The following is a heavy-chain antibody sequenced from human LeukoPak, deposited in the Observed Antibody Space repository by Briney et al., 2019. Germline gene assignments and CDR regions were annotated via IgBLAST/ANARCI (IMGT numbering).Heavy chain of an antibody. J-gene: IGHJ6*02. V-gene: IGHV3-30-3*01. D-gene: IGHD5-12*01. CDR2: ISYDGSNK. Sequence: PGRSLRPSCAVSGFAFRSYAMHGVRQAPGKGLEWVAFISYDGSNKYYGDSVKGRFPISRDDYKNTLSLQMNSLRPEDTALYYCARDGGGYSGYDYYYYYGMDVWGQGTTVTVSS. CDR3: ARDGGGYSGYDYYYYYGMDV. CDR1: GFAFRSYA.